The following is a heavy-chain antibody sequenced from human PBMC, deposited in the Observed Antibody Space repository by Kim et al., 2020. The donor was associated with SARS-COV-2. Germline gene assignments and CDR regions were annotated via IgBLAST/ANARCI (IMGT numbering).Heavy chain of an antibody. Sequence: GGSLRLSCAASGFTFSSYAMHWVRQAPGKGLEWVAVISYDGSNKYYADSVKGRFTISRDNSKNTLYLQMNSLRAEDTAVYYCARGLMVRGADDGMDVWG. D-gene: IGHD3-10*01. CDR1: GFTFSSYA. CDR2: ISYDGSNK. J-gene: IGHJ6*02. V-gene: IGHV3-30*04. CDR3: ARGLMVRGADDGMDV.